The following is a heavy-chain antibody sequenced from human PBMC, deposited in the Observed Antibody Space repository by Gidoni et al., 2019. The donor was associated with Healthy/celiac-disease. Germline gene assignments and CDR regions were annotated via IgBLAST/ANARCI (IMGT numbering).Heavy chain of an antibody. CDR1: GYTFTSYY. Sequence: QVQLVQSGAEVKKPGASVKVSCKASGYTFTSYYMHWVRQAPGQGLEWMGIINPSGGSTSYAQKFQGRVTMTRDTSTSTVYMELSSLRSEDTAVYYCARGPPTFVYSGSQGSSDYWGQGTLVTVSS. J-gene: IGHJ4*02. V-gene: IGHV1-46*01. D-gene: IGHD1-26*01. CDR2: INPSGGST. CDR3: ARGPPTFVYSGSQGSSDY.